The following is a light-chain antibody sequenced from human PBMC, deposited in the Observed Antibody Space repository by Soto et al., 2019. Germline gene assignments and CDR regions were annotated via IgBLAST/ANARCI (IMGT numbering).Light chain of an antibody. CDR2: RNN. CDR3: AAWDDSLSGCYV. J-gene: IGLJ1*01. CDR1: SSNIGSNT. Sequence: QSVLTQPPSASGTPGQRVTISCSGSSSNIGSNTVNWYQQLPGTAPKLLIYRNNQRPSGVPDRFSGSKSGTSASLAISGLRSEDEADYYCAAWDDSLSGCYVFGTGTKVTVL. V-gene: IGLV1-47*01.